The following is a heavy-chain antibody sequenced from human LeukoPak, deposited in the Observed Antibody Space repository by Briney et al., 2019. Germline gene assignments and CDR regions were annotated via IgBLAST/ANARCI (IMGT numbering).Heavy chain of an antibody. Sequence: PGGSLRLSCAASGFTFSSYAMSWVRQAPGKGLEWVSVISGSGGSTYYADSVKGRFTISRDNSKNTLYLQMNSLRAEDTAVYYCAKGGRRVVVKSCWFDPWGQGTLVTVSS. CDR3: AKGGRRVVVKSCWFDP. V-gene: IGHV3-23*01. D-gene: IGHD3-22*01. CDR1: GFTFSSYA. CDR2: ISGSGGST. J-gene: IGHJ5*02.